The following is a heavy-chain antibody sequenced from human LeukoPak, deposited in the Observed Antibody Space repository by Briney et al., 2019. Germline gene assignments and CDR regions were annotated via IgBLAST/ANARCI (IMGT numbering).Heavy chain of an antibody. V-gene: IGHV4-34*01. Sequence: PSETLSLTCAVYGGSFSGYYWSWIRQPPGKGLEWIGEINHSGSTNYNPSLKSRVTISVDTSKNQFSLKLSSVTAADTAVYYCASSYPFDIWGQGTTVTVSS. CDR2: INHSGST. CDR3: ASSYPFDI. J-gene: IGHJ3*02. CDR1: GGSFSGYY.